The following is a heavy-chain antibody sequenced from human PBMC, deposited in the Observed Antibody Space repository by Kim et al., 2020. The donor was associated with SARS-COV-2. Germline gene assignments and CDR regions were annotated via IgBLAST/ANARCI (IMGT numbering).Heavy chain of an antibody. D-gene: IGHD6-19*01. Sequence: SETLSLTCTVSGGSISSSSYYWGWIRQPPGKGLEWIGSIYYSGSTYYNPSLKSRVTISVDTSKNQFSLKLSSVTAADTAVYYCARQPWLVPVTNPIDYWGQGTLVTVSS. CDR3: ARQPWLVPVTNPIDY. CDR1: GGSISSSSYY. V-gene: IGHV4-39*01. CDR2: IYYSGST. J-gene: IGHJ4*02.